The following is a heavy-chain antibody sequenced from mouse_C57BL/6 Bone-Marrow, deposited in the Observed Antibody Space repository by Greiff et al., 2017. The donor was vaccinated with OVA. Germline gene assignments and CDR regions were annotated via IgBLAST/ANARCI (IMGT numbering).Heavy chain of an antibody. J-gene: IGHJ3*01. CDR3: AREGYYGSSYSAY. D-gene: IGHD1-1*01. Sequence: VQLQQSGADLARPGASVKMSCKASGYTFTSYTMHWVKQRPGQGLAWIGYINPSSGYTKYNQKFKDKATLTADKSSSTAYMQLSSLTSEDSAVYYCAREGYYGSSYSAYWGQGTLVTVSA. CDR1: GYTFTSYT. V-gene: IGHV1-4*01. CDR2: INPSSGYT.